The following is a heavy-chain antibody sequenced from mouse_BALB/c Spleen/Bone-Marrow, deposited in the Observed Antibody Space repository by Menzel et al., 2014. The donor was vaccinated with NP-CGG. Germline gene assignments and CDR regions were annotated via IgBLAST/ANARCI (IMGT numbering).Heavy chain of an antibody. D-gene: IGHD2-4*01. V-gene: IGHV5-12*02. CDR3: ARHNYDETWFAY. J-gene: IGHJ3*01. Sequence: EVKVVEPGGGLVQPGGSLKLSCATSGFTFSDYYMYWVRQTPEKRLEWVAYISNGGGSTYYPDTVKGRFTISRDNAKNTLYLQMSRLKSEDTAMYYCARHNYDETWFAYWGQGTLVTVSA. CDR2: ISNGGGST. CDR1: GFTFSDYY.